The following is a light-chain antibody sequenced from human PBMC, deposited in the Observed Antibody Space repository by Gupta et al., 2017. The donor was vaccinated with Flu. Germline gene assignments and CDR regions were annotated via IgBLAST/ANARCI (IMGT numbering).Light chain of an antibody. CDR2: GAS. CDR1: ESVRKN. J-gene: IGKJ2*03. V-gene: IGKV3-15*01. CDR3: QQYSNWRS. Sequence: EIVLTQSPGTLSVSPGERATLSCRASESVRKNLAWYQQKPGQPPSLLIYGASTRATGVPARFSGSGSGTEFTLTVSSLQSEDFAVYYCQQYSNWRSFGQGTKLEIK.